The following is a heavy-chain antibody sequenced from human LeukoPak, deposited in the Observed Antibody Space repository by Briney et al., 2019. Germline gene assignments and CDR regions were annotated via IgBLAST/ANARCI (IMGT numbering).Heavy chain of an antibody. D-gene: IGHD2-8*01. Sequence: GGSLRLSCAASGFTFSSYVLNWVRQAPGKGLEGVSYISSSGSTIYYADSVKGRFTISRDNAKNLLYLQMNSLRAEDTAVYYCAKGSDIVLMVYAPDAFDIWGQGTMVTVSS. CDR1: GFTFSSYV. V-gene: IGHV3-48*03. CDR3: AKGSDIVLMVYAPDAFDI. CDR2: ISSSGSTI. J-gene: IGHJ3*02.